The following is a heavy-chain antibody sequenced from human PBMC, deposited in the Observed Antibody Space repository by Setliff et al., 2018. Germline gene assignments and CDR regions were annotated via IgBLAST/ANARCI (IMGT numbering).Heavy chain of an antibody. V-gene: IGHV4-31*03. Sequence: SETLSLTCTVSGGSISSGAYYWNWIRQHPGKGLEWIGYIYYSGSTYYNPSPKSRITISVDTSKNQFSLKLSSVTAADTAVYYCARDRHYYYMDVWGRGTTVTVSS. J-gene: IGHJ6*03. CDR2: IYYSGST. CDR1: GGSISSGAYY. CDR3: ARDRHYYYMDV.